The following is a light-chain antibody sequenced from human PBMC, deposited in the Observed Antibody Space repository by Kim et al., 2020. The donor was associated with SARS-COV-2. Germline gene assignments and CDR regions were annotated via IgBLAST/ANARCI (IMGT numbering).Light chain of an antibody. V-gene: IGKV1-5*03. CDR3: QQYYTYWT. CDR1: QTISRW. Sequence: SASVGDRVTITCRASQTISRWLARYQQKPGKAPKLLIYKASSLESGVPSRFSGSGSGTEFTLTISSLQPDDFATYYCQQYYTYWTFGQGTKVDIK. J-gene: IGKJ1*01. CDR2: KAS.